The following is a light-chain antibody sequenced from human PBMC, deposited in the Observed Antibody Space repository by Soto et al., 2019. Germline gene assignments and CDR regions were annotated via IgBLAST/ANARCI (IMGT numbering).Light chain of an antibody. CDR2: SNN. V-gene: IGLV1-44*01. J-gene: IGLJ2*01. CDR3: AAWDDSLNGVV. CDR1: SSNIGSNT. Sequence: QSVLTQPPSASGTPGQRVNISCYGSSSNIGSNTVNWSQQLPGTAPKLLIYSNNQRPSGVPDRFSGSKSGTSASLAISGLQSEDEADYYCAAWDDSLNGVVFGGGTKLTVL.